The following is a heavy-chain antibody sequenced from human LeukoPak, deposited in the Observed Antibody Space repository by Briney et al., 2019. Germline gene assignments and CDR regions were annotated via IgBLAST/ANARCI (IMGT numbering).Heavy chain of an antibody. Sequence: SETLSLTCTVSGGSISSYYWSWIRQPPGKGLEWIGYIYYSGSTNYNPSLKSRVTISVDTSKNQFSLKLSSVTAADTAVYNCARLRGRDGYNYYFDYWGQGTLVTVSS. CDR2: IYYSGST. CDR3: ARLRGRDGYNYYFDY. CDR1: GGSISSYY. J-gene: IGHJ4*02. V-gene: IGHV4-59*08. D-gene: IGHD5-24*01.